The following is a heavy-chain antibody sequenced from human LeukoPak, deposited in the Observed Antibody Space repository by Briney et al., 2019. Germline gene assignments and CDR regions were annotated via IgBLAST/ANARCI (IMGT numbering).Heavy chain of an antibody. Sequence: PGGSLRLSCAASGFTFSSYAMSWVRQAPGKGLEWVAFIRYDGSNKYYADSVKGRFTISRDNSKNTLYLQMNSLRAEDTAVYYCAKAFPAIEVVVAAIGSVEDYFDYWGQGTLVTVSS. CDR3: AKAFPAIEVVVAAIGSVEDYFDY. J-gene: IGHJ4*02. CDR2: IRYDGSNK. V-gene: IGHV3-30*02. CDR1: GFTFSSYA. D-gene: IGHD2-15*01.